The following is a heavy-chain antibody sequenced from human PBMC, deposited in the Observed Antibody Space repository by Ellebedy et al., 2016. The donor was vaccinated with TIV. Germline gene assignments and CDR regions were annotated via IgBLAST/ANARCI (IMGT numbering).Heavy chain of an antibody. Sequence: GESLKISXAASGFSFNSRWMSWVRQAPGKGLEWVAIIKQDGSDKHYVDSVKGRFTISRDNAKNSLYLQMDSLRAEDTAVYYCVRGAGYIFDYWGQGTLVTVSS. J-gene: IGHJ4*02. D-gene: IGHD2-2*02. CDR3: VRGAGYIFDY. V-gene: IGHV3-7*03. CDR1: GFSFNSRW. CDR2: IKQDGSDK.